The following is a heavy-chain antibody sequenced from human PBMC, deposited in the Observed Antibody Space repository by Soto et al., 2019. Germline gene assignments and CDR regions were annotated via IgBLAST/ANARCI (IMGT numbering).Heavy chain of an antibody. CDR1: GYTFTSYG. V-gene: IGHV1-18*01. Sequence: ASVKVSCKASGYTFTSYGISWVRQAPGQGLEWMGWISAYNGNTNYAQKLQGRVTMTTDTSTSTAYMELRSLRSDDTAVYYCARVETTIFGVVTSWFDPWGQGTLVTVSS. J-gene: IGHJ5*02. CDR2: ISAYNGNT. D-gene: IGHD3-3*01. CDR3: ARVETTIFGVVTSWFDP.